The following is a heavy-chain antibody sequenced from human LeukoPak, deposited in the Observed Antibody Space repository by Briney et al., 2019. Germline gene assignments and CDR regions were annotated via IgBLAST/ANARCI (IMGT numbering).Heavy chain of an antibody. CDR1: GFTFRSYW. D-gene: IGHD2-8*02. V-gene: IGHV3-74*01. J-gene: IGHJ4*02. Sequence: GGSLRLSCAASGFTFRSYWMHWVRQAPGKGLVWVSGIIGDGISTYYADSVKGRFTISRDNSQNTLYLQMNSLRADDTAVYYCARVSYVGGVGNFDYWGQGSLVTVSS. CDR2: IIGDGIST. CDR3: ARVSYVGGVGNFDY.